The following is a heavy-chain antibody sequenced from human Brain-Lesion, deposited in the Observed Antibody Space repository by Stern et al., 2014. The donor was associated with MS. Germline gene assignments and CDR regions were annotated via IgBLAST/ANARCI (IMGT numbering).Heavy chain of an antibody. V-gene: IGHV1-2*02. CDR3: ARDQRGITIFGVVTDYYYLGMDV. CDR1: GYIFTGYY. D-gene: IGHD3-3*01. Sequence: VQLVQSGAEVKKPGASVKVSCKTSGYIFTGYYINWVRQAPGQGLEWMAWINTNTGGIKYAQKFQGRVTMSRDTSISTAYVELSSLTSDDTAVYYCARDQRGITIFGVVTDYYYLGMDVWGQGTTVTVSS. J-gene: IGHJ6*02. CDR2: INTNTGGI.